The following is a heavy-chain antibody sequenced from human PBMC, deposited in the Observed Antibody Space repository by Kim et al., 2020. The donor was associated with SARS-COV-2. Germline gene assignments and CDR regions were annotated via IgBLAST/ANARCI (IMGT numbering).Heavy chain of an antibody. Sequence: SHPSLKSRVTISVDTSKNQFSLKLNSVTAADTAVYYCARHCSSGWSWWDYWGQGTLVTVSS. CDR3: ARHCSSGWSWWDY. J-gene: IGHJ4*02. D-gene: IGHD6-19*01. V-gene: IGHV4-59*08.